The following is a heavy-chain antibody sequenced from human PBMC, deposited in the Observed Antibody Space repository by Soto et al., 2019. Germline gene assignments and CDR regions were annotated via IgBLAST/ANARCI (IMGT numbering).Heavy chain of an antibody. CDR1: GYTFRNYG. CDR3: ARDGRQFVPNSDNFDI. V-gene: IGHV1-18*01. J-gene: IGHJ3*02. Sequence: ASVKVSCKASGYTFRNYGINWVRQAPGQGLEWMGWISAYNGNTKYAQKFQGRVTLATDTPTTTAYMELGSLNSDDTAVYYCARDGRQFVPNSDNFDIRGQGTTVTVSS. D-gene: IGHD6-6*01. CDR2: ISAYNGNT.